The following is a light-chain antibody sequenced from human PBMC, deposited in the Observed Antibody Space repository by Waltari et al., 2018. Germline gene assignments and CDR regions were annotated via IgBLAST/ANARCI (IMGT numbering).Light chain of an antibody. CDR3: HHYNKRPPSYT. J-gene: IGKJ2*01. V-gene: IGKV3-15*01. CDR1: QSIRNN. Sequence: EIVMTQSPVTLSVSTGERVTLSCRASQSIRNNLAWYQQKPGQPPRLLIYGASTRAPGLPARFSGSGSGTEFALTISSLQPEDFAVYYCHHYNKRPPSYTFGQGTRLEIK. CDR2: GAS.